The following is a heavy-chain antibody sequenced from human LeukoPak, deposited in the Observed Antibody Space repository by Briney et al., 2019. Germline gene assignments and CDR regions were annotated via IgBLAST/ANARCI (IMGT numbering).Heavy chain of an antibody. CDR1: GFTFSSYA. V-gene: IGHV3-30*01. CDR2: ISYDGSNK. CDR3: ARDRGWLQFRPRYYFDY. D-gene: IGHD5-24*01. Sequence: GGSLRLSCAASGFTFSSYAMHWVRQAPGKGLEWVAVISYDGSNKYYADSVKGRFTISRDNSKNTLYLQMNSLRAEDTAVYYCARDRGWLQFRPRYYFDYWGQGTLVTVSS. J-gene: IGHJ4*02.